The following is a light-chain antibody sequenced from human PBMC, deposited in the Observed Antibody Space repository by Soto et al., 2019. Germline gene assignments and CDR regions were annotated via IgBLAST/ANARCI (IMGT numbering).Light chain of an antibody. CDR2: DAT. J-gene: IGKJ4*01. CDR1: QSVRNN. Sequence: ELVLTQSPGTLSLSPGERATLSCKASQSVRNNLVWYLQKPGQAPRPIIYDATTRATGIPVRFSGSGSGTEFTLTISSLQSEDVGVYYCQQYDNWPPKTFGGGTKVDIK. V-gene: IGKV3-15*01. CDR3: QQYDNWPPKT.